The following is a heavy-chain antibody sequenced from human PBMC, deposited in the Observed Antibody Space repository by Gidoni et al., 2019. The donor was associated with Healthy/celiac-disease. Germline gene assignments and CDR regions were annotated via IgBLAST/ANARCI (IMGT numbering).Heavy chain of an antibody. CDR3: ARYGSGPTDYYYGMDV. Sequence: QVQLVESGGGVVQPGRSLRLSCAASGFTFSSYGMHWVRQAPGKGLEWVAVIWYDGSNKYYADSVKGRFTISRDNSKNTLYLQMNSLRAEDTAVYYCARYGSGPTDYYYGMDVWGQGTTVTVSS. CDR1: GFTFSSYG. J-gene: IGHJ6*02. D-gene: IGHD6-19*01. CDR2: IWYDGSNK. V-gene: IGHV3-33*01.